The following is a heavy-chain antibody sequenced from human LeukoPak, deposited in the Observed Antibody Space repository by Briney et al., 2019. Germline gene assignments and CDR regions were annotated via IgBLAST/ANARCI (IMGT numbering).Heavy chain of an antibody. Sequence: GASLTVSFTASGYTFTTYFLHWVRQAPGQGLEWMGMINPSAGSTNYAQSFQGRVTMTRDTSTSTVYMELTSLTSEDTAVYYCAREAPGGYFDYWGQRTLVTVSS. CDR3: AREAPGGYFDY. J-gene: IGHJ4*02. CDR2: INPSAGST. V-gene: IGHV1-46*01. CDR1: GYTFTTYF. D-gene: IGHD3-16*01.